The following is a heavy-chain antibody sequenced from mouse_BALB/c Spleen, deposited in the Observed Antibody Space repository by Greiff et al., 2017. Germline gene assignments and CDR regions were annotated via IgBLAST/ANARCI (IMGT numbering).Heavy chain of an antibody. Sequence: DLVKPGASVKLSCKASGYTFTSYWINWIKQRPGQGLEWIGRIAPGSGSTYYNEMFKGKATLTVDTSSSTAYIQLSSLSSEDSAVYFCARDPYYYGSSPCDYWGQGTTLTVSS. D-gene: IGHD1-1*01. CDR2: IAPGSGST. J-gene: IGHJ2*01. CDR1: GYTFTSYW. V-gene: IGHV1S41*01. CDR3: ARDPYYYGSSPCDY.